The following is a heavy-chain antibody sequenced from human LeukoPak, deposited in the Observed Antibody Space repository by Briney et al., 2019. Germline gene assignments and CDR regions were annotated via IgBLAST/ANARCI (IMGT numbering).Heavy chain of an antibody. J-gene: IGHJ2*01. CDR3: ARDEAGVTRYFDL. Sequence: SETLSLTCTVSGGSISSYYWSWIRQPPGKGLEWIGYIYYSGSTNYNPSLKSRVTISVDTSKNQLSLKLSSVTAADTAVYYCARDEAGVTRYFDLWGRGTLVTVSS. CDR2: IYYSGST. V-gene: IGHV4-59*01. CDR1: GGSISSYY. D-gene: IGHD3-10*01.